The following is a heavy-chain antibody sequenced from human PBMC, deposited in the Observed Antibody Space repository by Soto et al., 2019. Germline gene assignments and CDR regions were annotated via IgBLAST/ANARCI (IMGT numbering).Heavy chain of an antibody. CDR1: GGSISSYY. CDR2: IYYSGST. CDR3: ARVPLLWFGELTFYCYGMDV. D-gene: IGHD3-10*01. J-gene: IGHJ6*02. Sequence: PSETLSLTCTVSGGSISSYYWSWIRQPPGKGLEWIGYIYYSGSTNYNPSLKSRVTISVDTSKNQFSLKLSSVTAADTAVYYCARVPLLWFGELTFYCYGMDVWSQGTTVTVS. V-gene: IGHV4-59*01.